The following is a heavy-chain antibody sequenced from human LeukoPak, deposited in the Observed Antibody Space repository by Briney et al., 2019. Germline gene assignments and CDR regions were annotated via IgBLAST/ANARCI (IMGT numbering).Heavy chain of an antibody. CDR2: ISWNSGSI. J-gene: IGHJ6*03. CDR1: GFTFDDYA. Sequence: GRSLRLSCAASGFTFDDYAMHWVRQAPGKGLEWVSGISWNSGSIGYADSVKGRFTISRDNAKNSLYLQMNSRRAEDMALYYCAKGVLDYYYMDVWGKGTTVTVSS. V-gene: IGHV3-9*03. CDR3: AKGVLDYYYMDV.